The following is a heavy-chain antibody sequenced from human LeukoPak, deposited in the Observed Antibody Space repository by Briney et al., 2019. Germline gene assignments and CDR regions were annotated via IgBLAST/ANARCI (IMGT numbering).Heavy chain of an antibody. J-gene: IGHJ3*02. V-gene: IGHV4-59*01. D-gene: IGHD2-15*01. CDR3: ARDRVVATNDAFDI. CDR1: GGSISSYY. Sequence: SETLSLTCTVSGGSISSYYWSWIRQPPGKGLEWIGYIYYSGSTNYNPSLKSRVTISVDTSKNQFSLKLSSVTAADTAVYYCARDRVVATNDAFDIWGQGTMVTVSS. CDR2: IYYSGST.